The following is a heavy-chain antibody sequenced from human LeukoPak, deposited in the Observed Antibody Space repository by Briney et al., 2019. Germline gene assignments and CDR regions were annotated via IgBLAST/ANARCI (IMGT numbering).Heavy chain of an antibody. CDR1: GGSISSYY. Sequence: SETFSLTCTVSGGSISSYYWSWIWQPAGKGLEYIGRIYNSGSTNYNPSLTSRVTMSVDTSKNQFSLKLSSVTAADTAVYYCARASSSSYYYFDYWGQASLVTVSS. CDR2: IYNSGST. D-gene: IGHD6-13*01. J-gene: IGHJ4*01. V-gene: IGHV4-4*07. CDR3: ARASSSSYYYFDY.